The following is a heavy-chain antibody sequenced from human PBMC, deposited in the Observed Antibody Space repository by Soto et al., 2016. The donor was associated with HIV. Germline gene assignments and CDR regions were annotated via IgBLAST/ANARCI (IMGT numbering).Heavy chain of an antibody. CDR2: ISSSSSYI. CDR1: GFTFSSYS. V-gene: IGHV3-21*01. Sequence: EVQLVESGGGLVKPGGSLRLSCAASGFTFSSYSMNWVRQAPGKGLEWVSSISSSSSYIYYADSVKGRFTISRDNAKNSLYLQMNSLRAEDTAVYYCARDEVNTLILGQWLAKEDAFDIWGQGTSGHRLF. CDR3: ARDEVNTLILGQWLAKEDAFDI. J-gene: IGHJ3*02. D-gene: IGHD6-19*01.